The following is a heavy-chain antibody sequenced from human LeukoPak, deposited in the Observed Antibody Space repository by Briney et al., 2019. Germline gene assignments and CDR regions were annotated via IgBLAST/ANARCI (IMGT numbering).Heavy chain of an antibody. CDR2: INDSGGST. D-gene: IGHD3-22*01. J-gene: IGHJ4*02. V-gene: IGHV3-23*01. Sequence: GGSLRLSCAASGFTPGIYAMSWVRHAPGKGLEWVSTINDSGGSTYYADSVKGRFTISRDNSYNTLYLQMNSLRAEDTAVYYCAKSAMSDSSGYYFDSWGQGTLVTVSS. CDR3: AKSAMSDSSGYYFDS. CDR1: GFTPGIYA.